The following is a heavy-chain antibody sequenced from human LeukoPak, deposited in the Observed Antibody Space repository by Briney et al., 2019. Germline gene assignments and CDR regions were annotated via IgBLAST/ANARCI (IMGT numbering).Heavy chain of an antibody. J-gene: IGHJ6*04. D-gene: IGHD3-3*01. V-gene: IGHV3-21*06. Sequence: GGSLLHSCAASGFSFSSYGMNWVRQAPGKGLEWVSFISASGTYIFYGDSLKGRLTISRDNAKNSLYLQMNSLRVEDTAVYYCVRAKTSLIEWIFPYISCWGKRTTVTVSS. CDR1: GFSFSSYG. CDR2: ISASGTYI. CDR3: VRAKTSLIEWIFPYISC.